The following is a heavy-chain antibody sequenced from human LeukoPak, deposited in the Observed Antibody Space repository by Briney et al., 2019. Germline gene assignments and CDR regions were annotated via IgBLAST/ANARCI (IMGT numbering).Heavy chain of an antibody. CDR3: ARGVAGTVDYFDY. CDR1: GGTFSSYA. V-gene: IGHV1-69*05. J-gene: IGHJ4*02. Sequence: SVKVSCKASGGTFSSYAISWVRQAPGQGLEWMGGIIPIFGTANYARKFQGRVTITTDESTSTAYMELSSLRSEDTAVYYCARGVAGTVDYFDYWGQGTLVTVSS. D-gene: IGHD6-19*01. CDR2: IIPIFGTA.